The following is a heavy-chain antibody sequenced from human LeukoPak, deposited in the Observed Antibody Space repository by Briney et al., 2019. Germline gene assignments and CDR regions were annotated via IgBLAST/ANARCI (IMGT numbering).Heavy chain of an antibody. CDR2: FYYSGNT. CDR1: GGSISSSSYY. Sequence: SETLSLTCSASGGSISSSSYYWGWIRQPPGKGLEWIGSFYYSGNTYYNPSLKSRVTISVDTSKNEFSLKLRSVTAADTAVYYCARTAGVAVAGSRQYFDYWGQGTLVTVSS. J-gene: IGHJ4*02. V-gene: IGHV4-39*01. D-gene: IGHD6-19*01. CDR3: ARTAGVAVAGSRQYFDY.